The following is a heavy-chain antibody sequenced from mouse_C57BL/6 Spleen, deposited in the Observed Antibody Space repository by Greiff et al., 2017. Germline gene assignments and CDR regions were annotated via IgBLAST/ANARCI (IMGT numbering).Heavy chain of an antibody. Sequence: EVKLQESGGGLVQPGGSLKLSCAASGFTFSDYYMYWVRQTPEKRLEWVAYISNGGGSTYYPDTVKGRFTISRDNAKNTLYLQMSRLKSEDTAMYYCARGYDYDAWFAYWGQGTLVTVSA. J-gene: IGHJ3*01. CDR3: ARGYDYDAWFAY. D-gene: IGHD2-4*01. CDR2: ISNGGGST. V-gene: IGHV5-12*01. CDR1: GFTFSDYY.